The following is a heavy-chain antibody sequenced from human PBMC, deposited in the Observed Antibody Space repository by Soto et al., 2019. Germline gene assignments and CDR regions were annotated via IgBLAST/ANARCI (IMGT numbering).Heavy chain of an antibody. Sequence: SETLSLTCTVSGGSISSGDYYWGWIRQPPGKGLECIGFSYHSGSPYYNPSLQSRLTISVDTSRNQFSLKLSSVTPADTAVYYCAREPDNYYDSSSPFDYWSQVTLVTVS. V-gene: IGHV4-30-4*01. CDR3: AREPDNYYDSSSPFDY. D-gene: IGHD3-22*01. J-gene: IGHJ4*02. CDR2: SYHSGSP. CDR1: GGSISSGDYY.